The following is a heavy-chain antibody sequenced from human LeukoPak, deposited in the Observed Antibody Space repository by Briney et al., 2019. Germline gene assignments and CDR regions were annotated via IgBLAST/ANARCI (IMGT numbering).Heavy chain of an antibody. V-gene: IGHV3-21*01. CDR1: GFTFSSYS. J-gene: IGHJ5*02. Sequence: PGGSLRLSCAASGFTFSSYSMNWVRQAPGKGLEWVSSISSSSSYIYYADSVKGRFTISRDNAKNSLYLQMNSLRAEDTAVYYCAKDYRSGSYYNVVNWFDPWGQGTLVTVSS. CDR3: AKDYRSGSYYNVVNWFDP. D-gene: IGHD3-10*01. CDR2: ISSSSSYI.